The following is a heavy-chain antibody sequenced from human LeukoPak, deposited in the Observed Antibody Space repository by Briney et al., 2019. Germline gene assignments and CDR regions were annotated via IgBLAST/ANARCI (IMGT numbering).Heavy chain of an antibody. CDR3: AKDVSLAAGPDY. D-gene: IGHD6-6*01. CDR2: IRYDGSNK. J-gene: IGHJ4*02. Sequence: PGGSLRLSCAASGFTFSSYGMHWVRQAPGKGLEWVAFIRYDGSNKCYADSVKGRFTISRDNSKNTLYLQMNSLRAEDTAVYYCAKDVSLAAGPDYWGQGTLVAVSS. V-gene: IGHV3-30*02. CDR1: GFTFSSYG.